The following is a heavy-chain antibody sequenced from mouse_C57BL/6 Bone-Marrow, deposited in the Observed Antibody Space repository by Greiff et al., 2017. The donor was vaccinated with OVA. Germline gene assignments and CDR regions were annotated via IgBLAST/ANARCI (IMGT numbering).Heavy chain of an antibody. V-gene: IGHV1-69*01. D-gene: IGHD1-1*01. CDR3: ARAVLYYYWYFDV. J-gene: IGHJ1*03. Sequence: QVQLQQPGAELVMPGASVKLSCKASGYTFTSYGMHWVKQRPGQGLEWIGEIDPSDSYTNYNQKFKGKSTLTVDKSSSTAYMQLSSLTSEDSAVYYCARAVLYYYWYFDVWGTGTTVTVSS. CDR2: IDPSDSYT. CDR1: GYTFTSYG.